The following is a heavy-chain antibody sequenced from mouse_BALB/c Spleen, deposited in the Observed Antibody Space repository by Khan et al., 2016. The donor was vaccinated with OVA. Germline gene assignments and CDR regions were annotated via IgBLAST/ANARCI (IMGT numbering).Heavy chain of an antibody. D-gene: IGHD2-10*01. Sequence: VQLQESGPGLAAPSQSLSITCTISGYSLTPYGVHWVRQPPGKGLEWLVVICSDGTTNYNSALISRLTITKDNSQSQVFLKMNSLQTDDTAIYFCARQPYYHYNIMDYWGQGTSVTVSS. CDR3: ARQPYYHYNIMDY. J-gene: IGHJ4*01. CDR1: GYSLTPYG. CDR2: ICSDGTT. V-gene: IGHV2-6-1*01.